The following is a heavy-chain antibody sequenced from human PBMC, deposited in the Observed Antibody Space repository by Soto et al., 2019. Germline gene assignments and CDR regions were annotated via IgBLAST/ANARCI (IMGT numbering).Heavy chain of an antibody. D-gene: IGHD3-22*01. CDR1: GFTFRSYS. Sequence: GGSLRLSCSASGFTFRSYSMNWVRQAPGKGLEWVSYISSSSGIVSYADSVKGRLTISRDNAKNSLYLQMNSLRDEDTAVYYCVRGHYDNSGYYFNAEYFQYWGQGTLVTVSS. V-gene: IGHV3-48*02. CDR2: ISSSSGIV. J-gene: IGHJ1*01. CDR3: VRGHYDNSGYYFNAEYFQY.